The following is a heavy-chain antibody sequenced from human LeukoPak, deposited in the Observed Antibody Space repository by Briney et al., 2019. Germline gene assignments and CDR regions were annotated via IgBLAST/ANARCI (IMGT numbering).Heavy chain of an antibody. Sequence: PSETLSLTCTVSGGSISSSSYYWGWIRQPPGKGLEWIGSIYYSGSTYYNPSLKSRVTISVDTSKNQFSLKLSSVTAADTAVYYCARGIAVAGNGVFDYWGQGTLVTVSS. D-gene: IGHD6-19*01. V-gene: IGHV4-39*01. CDR1: GGSISSSSYY. J-gene: IGHJ4*02. CDR2: IYYSGST. CDR3: ARGIAVAGNGVFDY.